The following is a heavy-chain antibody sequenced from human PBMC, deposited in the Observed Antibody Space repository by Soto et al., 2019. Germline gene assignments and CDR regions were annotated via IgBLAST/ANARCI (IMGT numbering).Heavy chain of an antibody. CDR1: GGTFSRYR. CDR2: IVPIYRTA. J-gene: IGHJ4*02. V-gene: IGHV1-69*01. CDR3: ARDSGAKLSSS. D-gene: IGHD6-13*01. Sequence: QVRLVQSGAEVREPGSSVKVSCKASGGTFSRYRFNWVRQARGQGLEWLGGIVPIYRTADYAQKFQGRVTITADESTRTVYLELSSLKSQDTALYYCARDSGAKLSSSWGQGTLVTVSS.